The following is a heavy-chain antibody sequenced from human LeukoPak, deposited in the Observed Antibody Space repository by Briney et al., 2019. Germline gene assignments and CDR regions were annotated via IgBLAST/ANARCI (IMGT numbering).Heavy chain of an antibody. Sequence: GGSLRLSCAVSGFTFSSSGMHWVRQAPGKGLEWVSFIRYDGSNKYYADSVKGRFTISRDNSKNTLYLQMNSLRAEDTAVYYCAKDQYCSHGVCSPSTYYYYYYMDVWRKGTTVTVSS. CDR3: AKDQYCSHGVCSPSTYYYYYYMDV. CDR1: GFTFSSSG. CDR2: IRYDGSNK. V-gene: IGHV3-30*02. J-gene: IGHJ6*03. D-gene: IGHD2-8*01.